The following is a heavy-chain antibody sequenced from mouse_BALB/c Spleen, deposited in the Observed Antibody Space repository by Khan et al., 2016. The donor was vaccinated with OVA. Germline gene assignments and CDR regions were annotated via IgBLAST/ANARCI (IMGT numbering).Heavy chain of an antibody. CDR3: ARDYWFAY. J-gene: IGHJ3*01. CDR1: GFTFSNYA. Sequence: EVELVETGGGLVKPGGSLKLSCAASGFTFSNYAMSWVRQSPEKRLERVASISSGDSTYYPDSVKGRFTISRDNARNILYLQMSSLRSEDTAMYYCARDYWFAYWGQGTLVTVSA. CDR2: ISSGDST. V-gene: IGHV5-6-5*01.